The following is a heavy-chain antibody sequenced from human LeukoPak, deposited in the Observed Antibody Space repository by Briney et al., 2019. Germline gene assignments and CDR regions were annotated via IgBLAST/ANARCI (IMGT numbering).Heavy chain of an antibody. D-gene: IGHD6-6*01. Sequence: GASVKVSCKASGGTFSSFAISWVRQAPGQGLEWMGGIIPIFGTANYAQKFQGRVTITADESTSTAYMELSSLRSEDTAVYYCARANQYSSSPGLSYWGQGTLVTVSS. J-gene: IGHJ4*02. CDR3: ARANQYSSSPGLSY. CDR1: GGTFSSFA. CDR2: IIPIFGTA. V-gene: IGHV1-69*13.